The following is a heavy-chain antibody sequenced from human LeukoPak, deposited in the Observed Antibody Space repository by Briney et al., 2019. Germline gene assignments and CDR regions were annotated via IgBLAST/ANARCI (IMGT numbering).Heavy chain of an antibody. CDR1: GYTFTSYG. CDR2: ISAYNGNT. V-gene: IGHV1-18*04. CDR3: AREYGTAMAPLYYFDY. J-gene: IGHJ4*02. Sequence: ASVKVSCKASGYTFTSYGISWVRQAPGQGLEWMGWISAYNGNTNYAQKLQGRVTMTTGTPTSTAYMELRSLRSDDTAVYYCAREYGTAMAPLYYFDYWGQGTLVTVSS. D-gene: IGHD5-18*01.